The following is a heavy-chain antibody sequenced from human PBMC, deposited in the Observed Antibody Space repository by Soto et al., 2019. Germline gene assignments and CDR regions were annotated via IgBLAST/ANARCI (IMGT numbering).Heavy chain of an antibody. D-gene: IGHD6-13*01. Sequence: QVQLVQSGAEVKKPGASVKVSCKASGYTFTSYGISWVRQAPGQGLEWMGWICAYNGNTNYAQKLQGRVTMTTDTSTSTAYMELKSLRSDDTAVYYCARDWEQQLADYYYGMDVWGQGTTVTVSS. CDR2: ICAYNGNT. V-gene: IGHV1-18*01. J-gene: IGHJ6*02. CDR3: ARDWEQQLADYYYGMDV. CDR1: GYTFTSYG.